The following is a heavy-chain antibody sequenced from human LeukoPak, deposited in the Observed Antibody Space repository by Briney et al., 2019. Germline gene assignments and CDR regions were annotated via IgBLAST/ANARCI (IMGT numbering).Heavy chain of an antibody. D-gene: IGHD3-22*01. CDR2: LHHSGST. J-gene: IGHJ4*02. CDR1: GYSITSTYW. V-gene: IGHV4-38-2*01. CDR3: ARVGGDDSTGHYSVDY. Sequence: PSETLSLTCAVSGYSITSTYWWGWIRPTPGRGLEWIGILHHSGSTSYSPSLKSRVTISVDTSKNQFSLRLSSVTAADTAVYYCARVGGDDSTGHYSVDYWGQGTLVTVSS.